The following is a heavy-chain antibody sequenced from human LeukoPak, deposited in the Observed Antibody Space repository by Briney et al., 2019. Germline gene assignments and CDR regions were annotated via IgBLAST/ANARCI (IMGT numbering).Heavy chain of an antibody. CDR1: GYSFTSYW. D-gene: IGHD2-21*02. V-gene: IGHV5-51*01. Sequence: GESLKISCKGSGYSFTSYWIGWVRQMPGKGLEWMGIIYPGDSNTRYSPSFQGQVTISADKSISTAYLQWSSPKASDTAMYYCAKLAYCGGDCYWPPDYWGQGTLVTVSS. J-gene: IGHJ4*02. CDR2: IYPGDSNT. CDR3: AKLAYCGGDCYWPPDY.